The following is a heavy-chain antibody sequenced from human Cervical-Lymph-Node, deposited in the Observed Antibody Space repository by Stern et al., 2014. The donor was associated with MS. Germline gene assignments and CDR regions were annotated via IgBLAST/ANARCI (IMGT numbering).Heavy chain of an antibody. CDR3: ATQGASGFGVSPTGY. Sequence: QVQLVESGSALKKPGASVKVSCKTSGYSFTTSALNWVRQAPGQGLEWMGWINTNTGDPLYAHAFAGRFVFSLDTSVRTAYLQINNLKAEDSAIYYCATQGASGFGVSPTGYWGQGTLVTVSS. CDR2: INTNTGDP. V-gene: IGHV7-4-1*02. J-gene: IGHJ4*02. CDR1: GYSFTTSA. D-gene: IGHD1-26*01.